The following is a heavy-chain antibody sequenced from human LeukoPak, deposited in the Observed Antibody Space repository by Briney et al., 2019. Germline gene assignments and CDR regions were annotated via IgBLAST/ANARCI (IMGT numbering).Heavy chain of an antibody. CDR2: ISASGDTT. D-gene: IGHD6-19*01. V-gene: IGHV3-23*01. CDR3: ARDRDNVAGTRGYFDY. J-gene: IGHJ4*02. Sequence: GGSLRLSCVASGFAFSTYGMSWVRQAPGKGLEWVSGISASGDTTYYTDSVKGRFTISRDNAKNSLYLQMNSLRAEDTALYYCARDRDNVAGTRGYFDYWGQGTLVTVSS. CDR1: GFAFSTYG.